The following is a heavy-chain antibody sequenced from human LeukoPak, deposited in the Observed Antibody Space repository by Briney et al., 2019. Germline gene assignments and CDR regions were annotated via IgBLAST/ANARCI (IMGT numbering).Heavy chain of an antibody. CDR3: AKDLLGNRGYGPPES. CDR1: AYIFTSYH. V-gene: IGHV1-46*01. Sequence: ASVKVSCTASAYIFTSYHMHWVRQAPGQGLEWMGVINPSGDTTNYAQKIQGRVTMTRETTTNTVYMVRRILTSEAAAVYYCAKDLLGNRGYGPPESCGQGNPVTASS. CDR2: INPSGDTT. J-gene: IGHJ5*02. D-gene: IGHD5-18*01.